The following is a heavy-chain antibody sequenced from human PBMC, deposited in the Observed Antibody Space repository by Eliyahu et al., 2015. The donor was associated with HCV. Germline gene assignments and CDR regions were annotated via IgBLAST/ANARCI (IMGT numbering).Heavy chain of an antibody. Sequence: QVQLVQSGAEVKKPGASVKVSCKAXGYTFXSXDINWVXXAXGQGLEWXGXVNPHSGDAGYAQKFQGRVTMTRNTSISTAYMELSSLRSEDTAVYYCARGPNYWTGRTPHYWGQGTLVTVSS. CDR1: GYTFXSXD. V-gene: IGHV1-8*01. CDR2: VNPHSGDA. CDR3: ARGPNYWTGRTPHY. J-gene: IGHJ4*02. D-gene: IGHD3/OR15-3a*01.